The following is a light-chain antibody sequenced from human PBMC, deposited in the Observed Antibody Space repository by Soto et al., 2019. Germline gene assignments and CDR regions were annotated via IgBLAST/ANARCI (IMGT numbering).Light chain of an antibody. CDR1: QGISSY. V-gene: IGKV1-8*01. J-gene: IGKJ1*01. CDR2: AAS. Sequence: AIRMTQSPSSLSASTGDRVTITCRASQGISSYLAWYQQKPGKAPKLLIYAASTLQSGVPSRFSGSGSGTDFTLTISCLQSEDFETYYCQQYYSYPPWTFGQGTKVEIK. CDR3: QQYYSYPPWT.